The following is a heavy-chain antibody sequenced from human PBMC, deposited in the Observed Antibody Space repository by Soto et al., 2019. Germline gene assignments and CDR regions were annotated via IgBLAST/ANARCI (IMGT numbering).Heavy chain of an antibody. CDR2: IKQDGSET. CDR1: GFTLSSYW. D-gene: IGHD6-13*01. V-gene: IGHV3-7*05. Sequence: EVQLVESGGGLVQPGGSLRLSCAASGFTLSSYWMSWVRQAPWKGLEWVANIKQDGSETYYVDSVKGRFTISRDTAKSSLYLQLNSLRAEDTAVYYCAREYGSSYSPRYYGMDVWGQGTTVTVSS. J-gene: IGHJ6*02. CDR3: AREYGSSYSPRYYGMDV.